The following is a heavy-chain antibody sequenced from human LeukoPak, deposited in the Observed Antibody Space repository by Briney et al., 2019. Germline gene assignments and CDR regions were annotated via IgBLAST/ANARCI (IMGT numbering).Heavy chain of an antibody. CDR2: IYYSGST. J-gene: IGHJ6*02. D-gene: IGHD5-18*01. CDR1: GGSVSGYS. V-gene: IGHV4-59*02. CDR3: ARVYCGYSYGYYYYYGMDV. Sequence: PSETLSLTCTVSGGSVSGYSWTWIRQPPGKGLEWVGHIYYSGSTNYNPSLKGRVTISVDTSKNQFSLKLSSVTDADTAGYYCARVYCGYSYGYYYYYGMDVWGQGTTVTVSS.